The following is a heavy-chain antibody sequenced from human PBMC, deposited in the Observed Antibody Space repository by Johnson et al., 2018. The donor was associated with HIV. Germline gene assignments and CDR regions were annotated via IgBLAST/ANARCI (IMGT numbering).Heavy chain of an antibody. CDR2: IWYDGSNK. CDR3: ATSTASDAVDI. CDR1: GFTFSSYG. J-gene: IGHJ3*02. D-gene: IGHD1-1*01. Sequence: QVQLVESGGGVVQPGRSLRLSCAASGFTFSSYGMHWVRQAPGKGLEWVAVIWYDGSNKNYADSVKGRFTISRDNSKNTLYLQMNSLRAEDTAVYYCATSTASDAVDIWGQGTMVNGSS. V-gene: IGHV3-33*01.